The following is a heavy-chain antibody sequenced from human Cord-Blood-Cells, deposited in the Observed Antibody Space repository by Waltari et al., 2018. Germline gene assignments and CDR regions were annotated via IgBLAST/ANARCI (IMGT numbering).Heavy chain of an antibody. D-gene: IGHD6-25*01. V-gene: IGHV1-8*01. CDR3: ARMPTHSSAGVY. CDR2: MNPNSGNT. Sequence: QVQLVQSGAEVKKPGASVKVSCKASGYTFTSYDLNWVRQATGQGLEWMGWMNPNSGNTGYAQKFQGRVTMTRNTSISTADMELSSLRAEDTAVYYCARMPTHSSAGVYWGQGTLVTVSS. CDR1: GYTFTSYD. J-gene: IGHJ4*02.